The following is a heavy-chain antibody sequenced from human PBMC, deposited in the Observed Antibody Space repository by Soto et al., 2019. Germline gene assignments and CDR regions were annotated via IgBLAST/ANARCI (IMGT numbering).Heavy chain of an antibody. CDR3: ARDPAYDSSGYPSPGAFDI. J-gene: IGHJ3*02. CDR2: IIPIFGTA. Sequence: GASVKVSCKASGGTFSSYAISWVRQAPGQGLEWMGGIIPIFGTANYAQKFQGRVTITADKSTSTAYMELSSLRSEDTAVYYCARDPAYDSSGYPSPGAFDIWGQGTMVTVSS. D-gene: IGHD3-22*01. CDR1: GGTFSSYA. V-gene: IGHV1-69*06.